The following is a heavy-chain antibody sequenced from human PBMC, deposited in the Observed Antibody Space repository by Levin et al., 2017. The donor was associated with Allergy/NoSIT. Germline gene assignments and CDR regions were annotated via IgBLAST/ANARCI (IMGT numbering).Heavy chain of an antibody. D-gene: IGHD2-15*01. CDR3: ARDSGRYCSVNSCYPYYYYYYGMDV. CDR2: ISSSSSYI. Sequence: GESLKISCAASGFTFSTYSMNWVRQAPGKGLEWVSSISSSSSYIYYADSVKGRFTISRDNAKNSLYLQMNSLRAEDTAFYYCARDSGRYCSVNSCYPYYYYYYGMDVWGQGTTVTVSS. V-gene: IGHV3-21*01. J-gene: IGHJ6*02. CDR1: GFTFSTYS.